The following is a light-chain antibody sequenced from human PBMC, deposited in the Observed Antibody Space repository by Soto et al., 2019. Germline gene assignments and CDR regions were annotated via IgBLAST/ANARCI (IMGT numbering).Light chain of an antibody. CDR1: QSISSDF. CDR2: AAS. V-gene: IGKV3-20*01. Sequence: EIVLTQSPGTLSLSPGERATLSCRASQSISSDFLAWYQQKPGQAPRLLIYAASDRATGIPDRISGSGSGTDFTLTISRLEPEDFAVYFCQQYGTSPYTFGQGTTLEIK. J-gene: IGKJ2*01. CDR3: QQYGTSPYT.